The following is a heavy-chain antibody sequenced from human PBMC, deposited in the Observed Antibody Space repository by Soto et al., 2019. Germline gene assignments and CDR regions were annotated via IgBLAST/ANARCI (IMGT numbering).Heavy chain of an antibody. CDR2: INPNSGGT. Sequence: ASVKVSCKASGYTFTGYYMHWVRQAPGQGLEWMGWINPNSGGTNYAQKFQGWVTMTRDTSISTAYMELSRLRSDDTAVYYCARDLGYCSSTRCPRGTMDVRGTGTTVTLSS. CDR1: GYTFTGYY. V-gene: IGHV1-2*04. D-gene: IGHD2-2*01. CDR3: ARDLGYCSSTRCPRGTMDV. J-gene: IGHJ6*03.